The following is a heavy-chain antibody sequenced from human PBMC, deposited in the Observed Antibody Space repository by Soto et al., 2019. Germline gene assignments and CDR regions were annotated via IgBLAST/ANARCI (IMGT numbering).Heavy chain of an antibody. CDR2: INHSGST. V-gene: IGHV4-34*01. Sequence: ASETLSLTCAVDGGSFSGYYWSWIRQPPGKGLEWIGEINHSGSTNYNPSLKSRVAISVDTSKNQFSLKLSSVTAADTAVYYCARGVKVLTEWFDPWGQGTLVTVSS. CDR1: GGSFSGYY. CDR3: ARGVKVLTEWFDP. J-gene: IGHJ5*02. D-gene: IGHD2-21*02.